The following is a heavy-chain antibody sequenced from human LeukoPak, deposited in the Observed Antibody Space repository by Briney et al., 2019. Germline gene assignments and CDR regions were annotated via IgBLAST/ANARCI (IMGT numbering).Heavy chain of an antibody. CDR1: GFTFSSCG. D-gene: IGHD3-9*01. J-gene: IGHJ3*02. CDR3: ARARGENDILTGYPGAFDI. V-gene: IGHV3-33*01. CDR2: IWYDGSNK. Sequence: GGSLRLSCAASGFTFSSCGMHWVRQAPGKGLEWVAVIWYDGSNKYYADSVKGRFTISRDNSKNTLYLQMNSLRAEDTAVYYCARARGENDILTGYPGAFDIWGQGTMVTVSS.